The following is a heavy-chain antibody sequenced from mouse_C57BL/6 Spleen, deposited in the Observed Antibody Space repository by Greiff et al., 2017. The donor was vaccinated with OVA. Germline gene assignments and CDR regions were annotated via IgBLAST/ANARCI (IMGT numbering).Heavy chain of an antibody. V-gene: IGHV1-59*01. CDR3: ASYYGYDGYYFDY. CDR2: IDPSDSYT. D-gene: IGHD2-2*01. Sequence: VQLQQPGAELVRPGTSVKLSCKASGYTFTSYWMHWVKQRPGQGLEWIGVIDPSDSYTNYNQKFKGKATLTVDTSSSTAYMQLSSLTSEDSAVYYCASYYGYDGYYFDYWGQGTTLTVSS. CDR1: GYTFTSYW. J-gene: IGHJ2*01.